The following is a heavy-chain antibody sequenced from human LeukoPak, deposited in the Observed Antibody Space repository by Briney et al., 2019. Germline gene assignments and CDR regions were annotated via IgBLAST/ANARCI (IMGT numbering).Heavy chain of an antibody. CDR1: GYTFTSYG. CDR3: ARVLMGKYYYGSGSYSWFDP. J-gene: IGHJ5*02. D-gene: IGHD3-10*01. CDR2: ISAYNGNT. V-gene: IGHV1-18*01. Sequence: ASVKASCKASGYTFTSYGISWVRQAPGQGLEWMGWISAYNGNTNYAQKLQGRVTMTTDTSTSTAYMELRSLRSDDTAVYYCARVLMGKYYYGSGSYSWFDPWGQGTLVTVSS.